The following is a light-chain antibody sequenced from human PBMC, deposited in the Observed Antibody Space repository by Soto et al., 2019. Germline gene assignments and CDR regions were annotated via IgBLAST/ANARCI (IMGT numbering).Light chain of an antibody. J-gene: IGKJ4*01. CDR3: QQVKTYPRT. CDR2: EES. CDR1: QAVPNN. Sequence: DIHLTQSPSFLSASVGDRVTITCRPSQAVPNNMAWYQQKPGKPPKLLIYEESTLHSGVPSRFSGRKSGTQFTLTIDSLQTEDFATYYCQQVKTYPRTFGGGTKVEIK. V-gene: IGKV1-9*01.